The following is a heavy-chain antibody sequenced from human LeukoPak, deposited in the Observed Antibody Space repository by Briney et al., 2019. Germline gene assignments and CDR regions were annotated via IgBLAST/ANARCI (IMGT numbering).Heavy chain of an antibody. J-gene: IGHJ4*02. Sequence: PGGSLRLSCAASGFTFSSYAMSWLRQAPGKGLEWVSSISGSGGSTYYADSVKGRFTISRDNSKNTLYLQMNSLRAEDTAVYYCAKASYDSSGYYYGRYYFDYWGQGTLVTVSS. V-gene: IGHV3-23*01. CDR1: GFTFSSYA. CDR2: ISGSGGST. D-gene: IGHD3-22*01. CDR3: AKASYDSSGYYYGRYYFDY.